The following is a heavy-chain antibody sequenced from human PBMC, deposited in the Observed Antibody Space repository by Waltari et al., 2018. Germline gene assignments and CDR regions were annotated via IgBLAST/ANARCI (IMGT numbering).Heavy chain of an antibody. D-gene: IGHD7-27*01. Sequence: EVQLVESGGGLVQPGGSLRLSCAASGFTFSSYSMNWVRQAPGKGLEWVSYISSSSSTIYYADSVKGRFTISRDNAKNSLYLQMNSLRAEDTAVYYCARDLKTELGGFDYWGQGTPVTVSS. CDR2: ISSSSSTI. CDR1: GFTFSSYS. CDR3: ARDLKTELGGFDY. V-gene: IGHV3-48*01. J-gene: IGHJ4*02.